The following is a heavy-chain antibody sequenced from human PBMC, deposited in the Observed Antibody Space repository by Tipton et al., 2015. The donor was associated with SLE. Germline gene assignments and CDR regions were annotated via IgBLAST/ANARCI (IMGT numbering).Heavy chain of an antibody. J-gene: IGHJ5*02. Sequence: SLRLSCAASGFTVSSNYMSWVRQAPGKGLEWVSVIYSGGSTYYADSVKGRFTISRDNSKNTLYLQMNSLRAEDTAVYYCAREPGGPAATGGWFDPWGQGTLVTVSS. V-gene: IGHV3-53*01. CDR1: GFTVSSNY. CDR3: AREPGGPAATGGWFDP. CDR2: IYSGGST. D-gene: IGHD2-2*01.